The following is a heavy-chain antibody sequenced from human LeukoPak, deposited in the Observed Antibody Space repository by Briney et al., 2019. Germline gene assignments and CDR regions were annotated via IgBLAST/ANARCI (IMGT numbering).Heavy chain of an antibody. CDR2: ITSSLSST. J-gene: IGHJ3*01. D-gene: IGHD1-14*01. Sequence: PGGSLRLSCAASGFTFSSYGMHWVRQAPGKGLEWISYITSSLSSTSYADSVKGRFTISRDNANNSVYLQMNSLRAEDTAVYYCARDRNRDDAFNLWGQGTMVTVSA. V-gene: IGHV3-48*04. CDR1: GFTFSSYG. CDR3: ARDRNRDDAFNL.